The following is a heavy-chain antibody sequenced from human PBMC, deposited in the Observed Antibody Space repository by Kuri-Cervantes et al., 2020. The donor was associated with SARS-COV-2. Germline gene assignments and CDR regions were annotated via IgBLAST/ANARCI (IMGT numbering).Heavy chain of an antibody. V-gene: IGHV4-34*01. J-gene: IGHJ5*02. Sequence: SETLSLTCAVYGGSFSGYYWSWIRQPPGKGLEWIGEINHSGSTNYNPSLKSRVTISVDTSKNQFSLKLSSVTAADTAVYYCARGYDILTGSSWFDPWGQGTLVTVSS. CDR2: INHSGST. CDR3: ARGYDILTGSSWFDP. D-gene: IGHD3-9*01. CDR1: GGSFSGYY.